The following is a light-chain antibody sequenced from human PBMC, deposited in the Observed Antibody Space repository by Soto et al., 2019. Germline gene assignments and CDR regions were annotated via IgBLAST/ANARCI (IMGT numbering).Light chain of an antibody. CDR2: EIN. CDR3: SSFAGSKNFPYV. CDR1: SSDVGTYDY. Sequence: QSVLTQPPSTSGSPGQSVTISCTGTSSDVGTYDYVSWYQQHPGKAPKRRIYEINKRPSGVPDRFSGSKSGNTASLTVSGLQAEDEADYYCSSFAGSKNFPYVFGTGTKVPLL. V-gene: IGLV2-8*01. J-gene: IGLJ1*01.